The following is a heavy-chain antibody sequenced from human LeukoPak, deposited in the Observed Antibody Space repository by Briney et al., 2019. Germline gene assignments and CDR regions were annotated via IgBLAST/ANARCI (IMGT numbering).Heavy chain of an antibody. D-gene: IGHD2-21*01. CDR1: GFTFSSYS. CDR3: AKSLLRLFAPLY. J-gene: IGHJ4*02. V-gene: IGHV3-30*02. CDR2: IRYDGSNK. Sequence: PGGSLRLSCAASGFTFSSYSMNWVRQAPGKGLEWVAFIRYDGSNKYYADSVKGRFTISRDNSKNTLYLQMNSLRAEDTAVYYCAKSLLRLFAPLYWGQGTLVTVSS.